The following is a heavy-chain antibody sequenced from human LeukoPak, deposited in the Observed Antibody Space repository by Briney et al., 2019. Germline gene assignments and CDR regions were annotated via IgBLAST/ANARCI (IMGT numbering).Heavy chain of an antibody. J-gene: IGHJ3*02. CDR1: GGPFRCYY. V-gene: IGHV4-34*01. D-gene: IGHD6-13*01. CDR3: ARGQQQLVRTGAFDI. CDR2: IYHWGST. Sequence: TSSETLFLTCAVHGGPFRCYYWSWIRQPPGKGLEWNGDIYHWGSTNYNPSLKSRVTISVDKSKNQFSLKLSSVTAADTAVYYCARGQQQLVRTGAFDIWGQGTMVTVSS.